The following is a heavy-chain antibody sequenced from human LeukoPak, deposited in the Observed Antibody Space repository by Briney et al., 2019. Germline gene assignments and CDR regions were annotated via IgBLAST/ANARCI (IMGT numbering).Heavy chain of an antibody. CDR2: ISGSGGST. J-gene: IGHJ4*02. D-gene: IGHD4-17*01. V-gene: IGHV3-23*01. Sequence: ETLSLTCSVSGGSITTHYWSWIRQPPGKGLEWVSAISGSGGSTYYADSVKGRFTISRDNSKNTLYLQMNSLRAEDTAVYYCAKDLGGLTTVTTYYFDYWGQGTLVTVSS. CDR3: AKDLGGLTTVTTYYFDY. CDR1: GGSITTHY.